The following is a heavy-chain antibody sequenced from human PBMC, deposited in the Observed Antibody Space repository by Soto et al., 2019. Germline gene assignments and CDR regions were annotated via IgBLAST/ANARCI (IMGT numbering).Heavy chain of an antibody. V-gene: IGHV4-59*01. CDR3: AREHTYGDSTTRAFDI. CDR2: IYYSGST. CDR1: GGSISSYY. D-gene: IGHD4-17*01. Sequence: SETLSLTCTVSGGSISSYYWSWIRQPPGKGLEWIGYIYYSGSTNYNPSLKSRVTISVDTSKNQFSLKLSSVTAADTAVYYCAREHTYGDSTTRAFDIWGQGTMVTVSS. J-gene: IGHJ3*02.